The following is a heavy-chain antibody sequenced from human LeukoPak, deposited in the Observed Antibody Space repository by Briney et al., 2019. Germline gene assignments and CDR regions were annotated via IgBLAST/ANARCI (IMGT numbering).Heavy chain of an antibody. CDR1: VGTFSSYA. CDR2: IIPIFGTA. D-gene: IGHD3-3*01. J-gene: IGHJ6*03. V-gene: IGHV1-69*01. CDR3: ARDTVFGVVISTDYYYMDV. Sequence: SVKVSCKASVGTFSSYAISWVRQAPGQGLEWMGGIIPIFGTANYAQKFQGRVTITADESTSTAYMELSSLRSEDTAVYYCARDTVFGVVISTDYYYMDVWGKGTTVTVSS.